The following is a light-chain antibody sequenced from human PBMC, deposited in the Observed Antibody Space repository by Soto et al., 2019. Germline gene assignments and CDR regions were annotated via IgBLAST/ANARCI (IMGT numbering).Light chain of an antibody. CDR3: QQYNTYSAT. CDR2: AAS. V-gene: IGKV1-8*01. CDR1: QGISSY. J-gene: IGKJ1*01. Sequence: AIRMTQSPSSFSASTGDRVTLSCRASQGISSYLAWYQQTPGKAPKLLIYAASTLQSGVPSRFNGSGSGTDFTLSISSLQPDDFATYYCQQYNTYSATFGQGTKVDIK.